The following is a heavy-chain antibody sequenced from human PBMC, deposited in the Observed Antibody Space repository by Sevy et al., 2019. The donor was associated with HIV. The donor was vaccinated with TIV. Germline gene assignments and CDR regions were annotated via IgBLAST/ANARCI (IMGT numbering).Heavy chain of an antibody. CDR1: GFTFSSYS. CDR3: ARDRGIWFRELSVFDY. Sequence: GGSLRLSCAASGFTFSSYSMNWVRQAPGKGLEWVSSISSSGSYIYYADSVKGRFTISRDNAKNSLYLQMNSLRAEDTAVYYCARDRGIWFRELSVFDYWGQGTLVTVSS. D-gene: IGHD3-10*01. V-gene: IGHV3-21*01. J-gene: IGHJ4*02. CDR2: ISSSGSYI.